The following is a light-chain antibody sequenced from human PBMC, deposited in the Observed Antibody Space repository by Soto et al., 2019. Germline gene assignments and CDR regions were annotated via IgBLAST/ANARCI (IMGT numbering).Light chain of an antibody. CDR2: DVS. CDR1: SSEFAGYKY. Sequence: QSDLTQPASVSGSPGPAIPISCTGTSSEFAGYKYVSWYQQHPDKAPKLIIFDVSNRPSGISSLFSGYKSGNTSSLAISELQAEDEADYCGASDTSSSTSVIFGRGTQLSV. J-gene: IGLJ2*01. V-gene: IGLV2-14*03. CDR3: ASDTSSSTSVI.